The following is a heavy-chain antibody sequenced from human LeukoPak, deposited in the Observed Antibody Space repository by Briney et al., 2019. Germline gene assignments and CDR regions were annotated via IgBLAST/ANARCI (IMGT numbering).Heavy chain of an antibody. CDR1: GSTFSDYY. CDR3: ARLYSGSYLGYYYMDV. J-gene: IGHJ6*03. D-gene: IGHD1-26*01. CDR2: ISSSGSTI. V-gene: IGHV3-11*01. Sequence: GGSLRLSCAASGSTFSDYYMSWIRQAPGKGLEWVSYISSSGSTIYYADSVKGRFTISRDNAKNSLYLQMNSLRAEDTAVYYCARLYSGSYLGYYYMDVWGKGTTVTVSS.